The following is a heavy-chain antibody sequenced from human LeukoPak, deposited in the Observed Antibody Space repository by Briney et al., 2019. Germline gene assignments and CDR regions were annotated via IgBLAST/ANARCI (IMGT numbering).Heavy chain of an antibody. CDR3: VRGSLASGVVVYYYYYLAV. D-gene: IGHD3-3*01. CDR2: ISASRDIT. J-gene: IGHJ6*03. V-gene: IGHV3-48*01. CDR1: GFNYSSYT. Sequence: QSGGSLRLSCAASGFNYSSYTMNWVRQAPGMGLEWLSYISASRDITYYADSVKGRFTISRDNAKNSLYLQMNSLRAEDTAVYYCVRGSLASGVVVYYYYYLAVWGKGTTVTVSS.